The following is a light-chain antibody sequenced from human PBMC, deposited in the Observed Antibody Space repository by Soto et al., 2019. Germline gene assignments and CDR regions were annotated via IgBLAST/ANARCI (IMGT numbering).Light chain of an antibody. J-gene: IGKJ4*01. CDR1: QDLSNY. Sequence: DLQMTQSPSSLSASVGDRVTITCQASQDLSNYLNWYPQKPGKAPKLRIYDASNLETGVQSRFIGSGSGTDFTFTISSLQPEDIATYYCQQYDNLPLTFGGGTKVEIK. V-gene: IGKV1-33*01. CDR2: DAS. CDR3: QQYDNLPLT.